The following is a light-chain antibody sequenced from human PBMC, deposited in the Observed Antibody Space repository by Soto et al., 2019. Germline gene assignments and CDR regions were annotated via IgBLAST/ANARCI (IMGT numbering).Light chain of an antibody. CDR3: HQYGSSPLT. J-gene: IGKJ4*01. Sequence: EIVLTQSPGTLSLSPGETATLSCRASETVDTSSLGWYQQKPGRAPSLLIYSASRRATGIPDRFSASGSATDFTLTITRLEPEDFAVYYCHQYGSSPLTFGGGTKVDIK. CDR2: SAS. V-gene: IGKV3-20*01. CDR1: ETVDTSS.